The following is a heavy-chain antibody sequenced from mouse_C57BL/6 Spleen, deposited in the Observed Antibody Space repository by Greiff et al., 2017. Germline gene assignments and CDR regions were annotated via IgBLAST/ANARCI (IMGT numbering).Heavy chain of an antibody. J-gene: IGHJ4*01. CDR2: IDPSDSYT. Sequence: QVQLQQPGAELVMPGASVKLSCKASGYTFTSYWMHWVKQRPGQGLEWIGEIDPSDSYTNYNQKFKGKSTLTVDKSSSTAYMQPSSLTSEDSVVYYCAIGNYGGYAMDDWGQGTSVTVSS. D-gene: IGHD1-1*02. CDR3: AIGNYGGYAMDD. V-gene: IGHV1-69*01. CDR1: GYTFTSYW.